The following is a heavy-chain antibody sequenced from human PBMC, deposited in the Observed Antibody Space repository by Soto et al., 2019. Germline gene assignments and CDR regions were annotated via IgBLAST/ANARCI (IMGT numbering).Heavy chain of an antibody. CDR2: IYPDDSDT. CDR3: ARHYSGGWYYFDY. CDR1: GYTFTSYW. J-gene: IGHJ4*01. D-gene: IGHD6-19*01. Sequence: GESLKISCKGSGYTFTSYWIGWVRQMPGKGLEWMGIIYPDDSDTRYNPSFQGQVTLSADKSINTAYLQWNSLKASDTAMYYCARHYSGGWYYFDYWGQGTLVTVSS. V-gene: IGHV5-51*01.